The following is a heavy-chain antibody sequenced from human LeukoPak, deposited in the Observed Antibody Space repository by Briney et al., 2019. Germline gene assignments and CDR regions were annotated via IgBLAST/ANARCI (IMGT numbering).Heavy chain of an antibody. J-gene: IGHJ4*02. Sequence: GGSLRLSCTASGFTFNTYTMNWVRQAPGKGLQWVSSIIPNSNYKYYEDSVRGRFIISRDNAKNSLYLQMDGLRAEDTAIYYCATDPSYSGTAYFNYWGQGTLVTVSS. V-gene: IGHV3-21*01. CDR1: GFTFNTYT. D-gene: IGHD1-26*01. CDR2: IIPNSNYK. CDR3: ATDPSYSGTAYFNY.